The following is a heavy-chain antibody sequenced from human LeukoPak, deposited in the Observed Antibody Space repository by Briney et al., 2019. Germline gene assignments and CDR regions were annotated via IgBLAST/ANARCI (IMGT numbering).Heavy chain of an antibody. CDR3: ASSSLGYCSSTSCYKGGLFDY. D-gene: IGHD2-2*02. V-gene: IGHV4-59*01. CDR2: ICYSGST. Sequence: SETLSLTCTVSGGSISSYYWSWIRQPPGKGLEWIGYICYSGSTNYNPSLKSRVTISVDTSKNQFSLKLSSVTAADTAVYYCASSSLGYCSSTSCYKGGLFDYWGQGTLVTVSS. CDR1: GGSISSYY. J-gene: IGHJ4*02.